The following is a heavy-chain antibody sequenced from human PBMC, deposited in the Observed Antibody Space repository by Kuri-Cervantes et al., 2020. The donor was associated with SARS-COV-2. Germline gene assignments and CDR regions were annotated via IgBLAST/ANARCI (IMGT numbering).Heavy chain of an antibody. J-gene: IGHJ5*02. Sequence: GSLRLSCTVSGVSISIYYWSWIRQPPGKGLEWIGYIYYSGSTNYNPSLKSRVTISVDTSKNQFSLKLRSVTAADTAVYYCARQMMSSITIFGVVITRNWFDPWGQGTLVTVSS. CDR2: IYYSGST. CDR3: ARQMMSSITIFGVVITRNWFDP. CDR1: GVSISIYY. V-gene: IGHV4-59*08. D-gene: IGHD3-3*01.